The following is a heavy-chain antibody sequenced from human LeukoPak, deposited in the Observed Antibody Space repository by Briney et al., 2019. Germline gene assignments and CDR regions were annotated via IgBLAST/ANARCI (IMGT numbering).Heavy chain of an antibody. CDR2: IYYSGST. CDR1: GGSISSYY. V-gene: IGHV4-59*08. J-gene: IGHJ4*02. D-gene: IGHD3-22*01. Sequence: PSETLSLTCTVSGGSISSYYWSWIRQPPGKGLEWIGYIYYSGSTNYNPPLKSRVTISVDTSKNQFSLKLSSVTAADTAVYYCARLGVAVREIDYWGQGTLVTVSS. CDR3: ARLGVAVREIDY.